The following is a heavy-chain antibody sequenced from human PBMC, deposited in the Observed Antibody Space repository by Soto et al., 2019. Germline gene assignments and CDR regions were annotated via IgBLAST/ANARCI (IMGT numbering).Heavy chain of an antibody. CDR1: GFTVSNYD. J-gene: IGHJ4*02. V-gene: IGHV3-48*02. CDR2: ITSNTRTI. CDR3: ARSLGGGHWDY. Sequence: EVQLVESGGGVVQPGGSLRLSCAASGFTVSNYDMVWVRQAPGKGLEWVSFITSNTRTINYVDAVKGRFTNSRDNAKNSLSRQMHSVRDEDTAVYFCARSLGGGHWDYWGPGTLVTVSS. D-gene: IGHD3-16*01.